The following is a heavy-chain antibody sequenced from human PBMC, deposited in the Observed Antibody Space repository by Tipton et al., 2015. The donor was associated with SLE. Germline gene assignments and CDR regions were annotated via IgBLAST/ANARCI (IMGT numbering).Heavy chain of an antibody. CDR2: VYTSGST. CDR1: GGSIGSGNYF. Sequence: LSLTCTVSGGSIGSGNYFWSWIRQPAGEGLEWIGRVYTSGSTYYNPSLRGRVTISTDTSKNQLSLRLSSVTAADTAVYYCARGSTVVAPDSWGQGTLVTVSS. V-gene: IGHV4-61*02. J-gene: IGHJ5*01. D-gene: IGHD4-23*01. CDR3: ARGSTVVAPDS.